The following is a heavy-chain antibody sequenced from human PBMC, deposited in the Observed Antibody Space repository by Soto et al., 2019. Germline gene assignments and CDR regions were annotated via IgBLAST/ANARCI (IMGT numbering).Heavy chain of an antibody. Sequence: SETLSLTCTVSGGSISSGDYYWIWIRQPPGKGLEWIGYIYYSGSTYYNPSLKSRVTISVDTSKNQFSLKLSSVTAADTAVYYGARVSGYDSGGFDPWGQGTLVTVSS. CDR3: ARVSGYDSGGFDP. D-gene: IGHD5-12*01. J-gene: IGHJ5*02. CDR1: GGSISSGDYY. CDR2: IYYSGST. V-gene: IGHV4-30-4*01.